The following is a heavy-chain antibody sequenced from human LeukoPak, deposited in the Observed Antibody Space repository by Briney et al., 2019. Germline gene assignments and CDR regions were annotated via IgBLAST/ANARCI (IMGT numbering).Heavy chain of an antibody. Sequence: PGGSLRLSYAASGFTFSSYAMGWVRQAPGKGLEWVSAITASGGNTYYADSVKGRFTISRDNSKNTLYLQVNSLRAEDTAVYYCAKGNGYSYGRYYFDYWGQGTLVTVFS. CDR1: GFTFSSYA. D-gene: IGHD5-18*01. V-gene: IGHV3-23*01. CDR3: AKGNGYSYGRYYFDY. J-gene: IGHJ4*02. CDR2: ITASGGNT.